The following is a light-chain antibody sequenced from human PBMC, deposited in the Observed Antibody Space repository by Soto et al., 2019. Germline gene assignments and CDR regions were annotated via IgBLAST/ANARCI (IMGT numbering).Light chain of an antibody. CDR3: QSYDSSLSGYV. CDR2: GNS. J-gene: IGLJ1*01. CDR1: SSNIGAGYD. Sequence: QSVLTQPPSVSGAPGQRVTISCTGSSSNIGAGYDVHWYQQLPGTAPKLLIYGNSNRPSGVPDRFSGSKSGTPASLAITGLQAEDEADYHCQSYDSSLSGYVFGTGTKVTVL. V-gene: IGLV1-40*01.